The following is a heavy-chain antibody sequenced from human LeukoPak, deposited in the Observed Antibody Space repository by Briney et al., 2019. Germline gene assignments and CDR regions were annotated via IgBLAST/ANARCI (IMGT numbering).Heavy chain of an antibody. V-gene: IGHV3-48*04. CDR3: ARDLGRDRYFDS. CDR2: ISGPSDTI. Sequence: GGSLRLSCAASGFTFSPYPMNWVRQAPGKGLEWVSYISGPSDTIHYADSVKGRFTISRDNAKNSLYLQMNSLGAEDTAVYYCARDLGRDRYFDSWGQGTLVAVSS. J-gene: IGHJ4*02. CDR1: GFTFSPYP. D-gene: IGHD5-24*01.